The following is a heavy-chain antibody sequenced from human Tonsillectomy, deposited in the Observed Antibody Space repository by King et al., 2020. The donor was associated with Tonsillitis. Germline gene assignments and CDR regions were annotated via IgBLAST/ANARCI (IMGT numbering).Heavy chain of an antibody. V-gene: IGHV3-74*01. J-gene: IGHJ4*02. Sequence: VQLVESGGGLVQPGGSLRLSCAASGFTFSSYWMHWVRQAPVKGLVWVSRINSDGSSTSYADSVKGRFTISRDNAKNTLHLQMNSLRAEDTAVYYCARGANGAADYWGQGTLVTVSS. CDR2: INSDGSST. CDR3: ARGANGAADY. CDR1: GFTFSSYW. D-gene: IGHD2-8*01.